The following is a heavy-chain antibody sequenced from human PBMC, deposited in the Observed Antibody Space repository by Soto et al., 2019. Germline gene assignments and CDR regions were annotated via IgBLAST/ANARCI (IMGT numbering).Heavy chain of an antibody. V-gene: IGHV3-23*01. D-gene: IGHD5-12*01. CDR2: ISGSGGST. Sequence: PGGSLRLSCAASGFTFSSYAMSWVRQAPGKGLEWVSAISGSGGSTYYADSVKGRFTISRDNSKNTLYLQMNSLRAEDTAVYYCAKDYWRDGYNEWDYFDYWGQGTLVTVSS. J-gene: IGHJ4*02. CDR3: AKDYWRDGYNEWDYFDY. CDR1: GFTFSSYA.